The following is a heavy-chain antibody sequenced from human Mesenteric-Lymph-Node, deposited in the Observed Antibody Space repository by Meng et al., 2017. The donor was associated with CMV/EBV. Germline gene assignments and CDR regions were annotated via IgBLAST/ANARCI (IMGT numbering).Heavy chain of an antibody. CDR1: GFTFSSYA. D-gene: IGHD7-27*01. Sequence: GESLKISCAASGFTFSSYAMSWVRQAPGKGLEWVSVIYSGGSSTYYADSVKGRFTTSRDNSKNTLYLQMNSLRAEDTAVYYCAKGETGKYYYYYGMDVWGQGTTVTVSS. CDR2: IYSGGSST. CDR3: AKGETGKYYYYYGMDV. V-gene: IGHV3-23*03. J-gene: IGHJ6*02.